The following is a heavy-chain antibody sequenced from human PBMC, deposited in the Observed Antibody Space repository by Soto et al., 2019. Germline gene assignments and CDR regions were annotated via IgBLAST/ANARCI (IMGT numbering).Heavy chain of an antibody. CDR2: IIPILGIA. V-gene: IGHV1-69*02. CDR1: GGTFSSYT. D-gene: IGHD3-9*01. J-gene: IGHJ4*02. Sequence: QVQLVQSGAEVKKPGSSVKVSCKASGGTFSSYTISWVRQAPGQGLEWMGRIIPILGIANYAQKFQGRVTITADKSTSTAYMELSSLRSEDTAVYYCARDFEPSVEMATTKTGVGNYWGQGTLVTVSS. CDR3: ARDFEPSVEMATTKTGVGNY.